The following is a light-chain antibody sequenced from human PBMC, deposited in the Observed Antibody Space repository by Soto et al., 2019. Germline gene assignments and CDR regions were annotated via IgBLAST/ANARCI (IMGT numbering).Light chain of an antibody. CDR3: CSYAGTYTVV. V-gene: IGLV2-11*01. Sequence: QSVLTQPRSVSGSPGQSVTISCTGTSSDVGDYNYVSWYQQHPGKAPKFIIYEVSKRPSGVPDRSSGSKSGNTASLTISGLQAEDEADYYCCSYAGTYTVVFGGGTKLTVL. CDR2: EVS. J-gene: IGLJ2*01. CDR1: SSDVGDYNY.